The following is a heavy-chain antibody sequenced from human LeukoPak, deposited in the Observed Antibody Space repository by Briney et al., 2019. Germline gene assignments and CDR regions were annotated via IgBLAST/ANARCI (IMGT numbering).Heavy chain of an antibody. CDR3: ARSLVGAPRGGLGYFDY. Sequence: GASVKVSCKASGYTFTSYGISWVRQAPGQGLEWMGRIIPILGIANYAQKFQGRVTITADKSTSTAYMELSSLRSEDTAVYYCARSLVGAPRGGLGYFDYWGQGTLVTVSS. J-gene: IGHJ4*02. CDR2: IIPILGIA. D-gene: IGHD1-26*01. V-gene: IGHV1-69*04. CDR1: GYTFTSYG.